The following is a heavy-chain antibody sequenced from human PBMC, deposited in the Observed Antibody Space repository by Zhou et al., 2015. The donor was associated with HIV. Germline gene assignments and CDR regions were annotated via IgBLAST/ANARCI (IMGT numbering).Heavy chain of an antibody. CDR1: GGTFSSYA. V-gene: IGHV1-69*01. Sequence: QVQLVQSGADVKKPGSSVKVSCKASGGTFSSYAISWVRQAPGQGLEWMGGIIPIFGTANYAQKFQGRVTITADESTSTAYMELSSLRSEDTAVYYCARSDIVVVVAATPSYFDYWGQGTLVTVSS. J-gene: IGHJ4*02. CDR3: ARSDIVVVVAATPSYFDY. CDR2: IIPIFGTA. D-gene: IGHD2-15*01.